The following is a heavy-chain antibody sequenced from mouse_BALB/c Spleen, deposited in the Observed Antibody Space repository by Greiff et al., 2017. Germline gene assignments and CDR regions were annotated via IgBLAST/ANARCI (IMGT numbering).Heavy chain of an antibody. D-gene: IGHD4-1*01. CDR3: ARWILTGTIDY. CDR2: IYPGDGDT. CDR1: GYTFTSYW. V-gene: IGHV1-87*01. J-gene: IGHJ2*01. Sequence: QVQLQQSGAELARPGASVKLSCKASGYTFTSYWMQWVKQRPGQGLEWIGAIYPGDGDTRYTQKFKGKATLTADKSSSTAYMQLSSLASEDSAVYYCARWILTGTIDYWGQGTTLTVSS.